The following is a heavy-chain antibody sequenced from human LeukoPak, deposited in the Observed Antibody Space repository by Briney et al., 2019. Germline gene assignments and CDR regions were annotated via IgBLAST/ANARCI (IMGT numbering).Heavy chain of an antibody. Sequence: PGRSLSLSCAVSRLTLSIYWMSWVRQPSGKAREWVANIKQDGSEKYYVDSVKGRFTISRDNAKNSLYLQMNSLRAEDTAVYYCAREIGGGHFDYWGQGTLVTVSS. CDR1: RLTLSIYW. V-gene: IGHV3-7*01. J-gene: IGHJ4*02. CDR3: AREIGGGHFDY. D-gene: IGHD2-15*01. CDR2: IKQDGSEK.